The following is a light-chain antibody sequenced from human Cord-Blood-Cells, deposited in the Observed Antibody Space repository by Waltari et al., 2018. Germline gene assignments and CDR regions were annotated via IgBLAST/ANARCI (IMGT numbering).Light chain of an antibody. V-gene: IGLV3-19*01. CDR1: SLRSYY. Sequence: SSELTQDPAVSVALGQTVRITCQGDSLRSYYASGYQQKPGQALVLVIYGKNHRPSGIPDRFSGSSSGNTASLTITGAQAEDEADYYCNSRDSSGNHVVFGGGTKLTVL. CDR3: NSRDSSGNHVV. J-gene: IGLJ2*01. CDR2: GKN.